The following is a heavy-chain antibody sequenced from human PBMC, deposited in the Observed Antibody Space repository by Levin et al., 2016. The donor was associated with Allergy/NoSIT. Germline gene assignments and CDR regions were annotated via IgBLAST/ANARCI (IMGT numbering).Heavy chain of an antibody. CDR2: LSGSGVHT. V-gene: IGHV3-23*01. D-gene: IGHD3-10*01. CDR1: GFSITTFA. J-gene: IGHJ5*02. Sequence: GGSLRLSCAASGFSITTFAMNWVRQAPGKGLEWVSALSGSGVHTYYADSVKGRFTISRDNSKNTVYLEMNNLRGDDTAIYYCAKDKSRSPSYRGGWFDPWGQGTRVTVSS. CDR3: AKDKSRSPSYRGGWFDP.